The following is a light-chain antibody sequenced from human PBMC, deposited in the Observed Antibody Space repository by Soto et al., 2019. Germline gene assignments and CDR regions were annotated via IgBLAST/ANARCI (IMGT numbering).Light chain of an antibody. Sequence: QSALTQPASVSGSPGQSITISCTGTSSDIGGYTFVPWYQQHPGKAPKFMTFDVSDRPSGVSNRFSVSKSGNTASLTISGLLADNEADDYCSSYTASSTYVFGTGTKLTVL. CDR3: SSYTASSTYV. CDR1: SSDIGGYTF. J-gene: IGLJ1*01. CDR2: DVS. V-gene: IGLV2-14*01.